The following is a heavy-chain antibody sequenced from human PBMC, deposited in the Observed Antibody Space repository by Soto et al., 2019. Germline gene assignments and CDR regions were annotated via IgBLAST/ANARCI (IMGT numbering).Heavy chain of an antibody. CDR1: GFTFTSSA. V-gene: IGHV1-58*02. J-gene: IGHJ4*02. CDR3: AASDRYDFWSGYLPIDY. CDR2: IVVGSGNT. Sequence: GASVKVSCKASGFTFTSSAMQWVRQARGQRLEWIGWIVVGSGNTNYAQKFQERVTITRDMSTSTAYMELSSLRSEDTAVYYCAASDRYDFWSGYLPIDYWGQGTLVTVSS. D-gene: IGHD3-3*01.